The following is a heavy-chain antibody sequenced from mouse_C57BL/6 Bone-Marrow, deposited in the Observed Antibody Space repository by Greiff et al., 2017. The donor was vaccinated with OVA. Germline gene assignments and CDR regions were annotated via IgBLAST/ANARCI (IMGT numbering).Heavy chain of an antibody. J-gene: IGHJ1*03. CDR2: IHPNSGST. D-gene: IGHD1-1*01. Sequence: QVQLQQPGAELVKPGASVKLSCKASGYTFTSYWMHWVKQRPGQGLEWIGMIHPNSGSTNYNEKFKSKATLTVDKSSSTAYMQLSSLTSEDSAVYYCAKRSVYGSSYDWYFDVWGTGTTVTVSS. CDR1: GYTFTSYW. V-gene: IGHV1-64*01. CDR3: AKRSVYGSSYDWYFDV.